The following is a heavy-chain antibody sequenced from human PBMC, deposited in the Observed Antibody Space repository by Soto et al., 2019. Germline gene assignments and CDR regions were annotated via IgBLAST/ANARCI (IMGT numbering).Heavy chain of an antibody. CDR3: ATRGREYYYDSSGYYWHPIDY. CDR2: FDPEDGET. D-gene: IGHD3-22*01. CDR1: GYTLTELS. Sequence: ASVKVSCKVSGYTLTELSMHWVRQAPGKGLEWMGGFDPEDGETIYAQKFQGRVTMTEDTSTDTAYMELSSLRSEDTAVYYCATRGREYYYDSSGYYWHPIDYWGQGTLVTVSS. V-gene: IGHV1-24*01. J-gene: IGHJ4*02.